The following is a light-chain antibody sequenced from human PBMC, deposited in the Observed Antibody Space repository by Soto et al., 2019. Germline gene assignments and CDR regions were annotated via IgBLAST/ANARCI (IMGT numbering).Light chain of an antibody. CDR3: QQYSDWPLT. CDR2: GAS. Sequence: EIVMTQSPATLSVSPGDGATLSCRASQSVDSNLAWYQQKPGQAPRLLIHGASTRAPGFPARFSGSGSGTEFTLTISSLQSEDFAVYYCQQYSDWPLTFGGGTKVDNK. CDR1: QSVDSN. J-gene: IGKJ4*01. V-gene: IGKV3-15*01.